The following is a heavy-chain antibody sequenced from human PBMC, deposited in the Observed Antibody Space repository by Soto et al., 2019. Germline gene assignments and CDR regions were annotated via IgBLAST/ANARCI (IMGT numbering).Heavy chain of an antibody. Sequence: PSETLSLTCTVSGGSISSSSYYWGWLRQPPGKGLEWIGSIYYSGSTNYNPSLKSRVTISVDTSKNQFSLKLSSVTAADTAVYYCASGRCGDYDDCPNELDYWGQGTLVTVSS. J-gene: IGHJ4*02. V-gene: IGHV4-39*07. CDR2: IYYSGST. D-gene: IGHD4-17*01. CDR1: GGSISSSSYY. CDR3: ASGRCGDYDDCPNELDY.